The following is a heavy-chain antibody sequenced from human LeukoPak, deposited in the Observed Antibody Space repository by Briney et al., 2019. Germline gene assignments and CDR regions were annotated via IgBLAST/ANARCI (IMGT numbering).Heavy chain of an antibody. CDR3: ARVKTYYDFWSGSTVLDY. CDR1: RFIFSSYG. V-gene: IGHV3-30*02. J-gene: IGHJ4*02. D-gene: IGHD3-3*01. Sequence: GGSLRLSCAASRFIFSSYGMHWVRQSPGKGLEWVAFIRYDGSSKYYADSVKGRFTISRVNSKNTLYLQMNSLRGEDTAVYYCARVKTYYDFWSGSTVLDYWGQGTLVTVSS. CDR2: IRYDGSSK.